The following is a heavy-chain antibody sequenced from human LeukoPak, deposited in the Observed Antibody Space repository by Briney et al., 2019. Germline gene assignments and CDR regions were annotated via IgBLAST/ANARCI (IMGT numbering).Heavy chain of an antibody. CDR2: IYYSGST. CDR3: ARDDFWTGYYTFAY. J-gene: IGHJ4*02. V-gene: IGHV4-39*07. Sequence: SETLSLTCTVSGGSISSSSYYWGWIRQPPGKGLEWIGSIYYSGSTYYNPSLKSRVTISIDTSKNQFSLRLTSVTATDTAVYYCARDDFWTGYYTFAYWSQGTLVTVSS. CDR1: GGSISSSSYY. D-gene: IGHD3/OR15-3a*01.